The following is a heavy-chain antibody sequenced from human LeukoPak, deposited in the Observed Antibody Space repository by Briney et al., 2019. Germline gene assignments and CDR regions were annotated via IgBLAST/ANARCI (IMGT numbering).Heavy chain of an antibody. V-gene: IGHV3-7*01. Sequence: GGSLRLSCAASGFTFDDYGMSWVRQAPGKGLEWVANIKQDGSEKYYVDSVKGRFTISRDNAKNSVYLQMNSLRVEDTAVYYCARGLLWLFGGQGTLVTVSS. CDR1: GFTFDDYG. CDR3: ARGLLWLF. D-gene: IGHD3-10*01. CDR2: IKQDGSEK. J-gene: IGHJ4*02.